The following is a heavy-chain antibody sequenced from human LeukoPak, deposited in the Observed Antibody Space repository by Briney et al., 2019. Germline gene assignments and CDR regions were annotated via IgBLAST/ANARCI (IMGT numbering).Heavy chain of an antibody. V-gene: IGHV3-23*01. J-gene: IGHJ6*02. D-gene: IGHD3-3*01. CDR1: GFTFSSYA. Sequence: GGSLRLSCAASGFTFSSYAMSWVRQAPGKGLEWVSAISGSGGSTYYADSVKGRFTISRDNSKNTLYLQMNSLRAEDTAVYYCARGGPGYYDFWSGYYDGDYYYGMDVWGQGTTVTVSS. CDR2: ISGSGGST. CDR3: ARGGPGYYDFWSGYYDGDYYYGMDV.